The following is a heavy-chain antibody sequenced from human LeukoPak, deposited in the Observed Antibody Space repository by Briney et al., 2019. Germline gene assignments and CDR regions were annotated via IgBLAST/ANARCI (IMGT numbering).Heavy chain of an antibody. D-gene: IGHD6-13*01. V-gene: IGHV4-34*01. CDR2: INHNGST. Sequence: KPSATLSLTCAVYGGSFSGYYWSWLRQPPGKGRGWIGEINHNGSTNYNPSLKSRVTISVDTSKNQFYLKLSSVTAADTAVYYCARDSSWYDYWGQGTLVTVSS. CDR3: ARDSSWYDY. J-gene: IGHJ4*02. CDR1: GGSFSGYY.